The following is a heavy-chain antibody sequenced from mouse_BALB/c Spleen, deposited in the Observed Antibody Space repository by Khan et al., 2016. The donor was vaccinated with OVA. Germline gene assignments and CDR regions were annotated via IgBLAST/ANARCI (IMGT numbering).Heavy chain of an antibody. V-gene: IGHV5-6*01. CDR3: VDHLTGSFAY. D-gene: IGHD4-1*01. CDR2: ISSDGTYT. Sequence: EVQLVESGGDFVKPGGSLKLSCAASGFTFSVYSMSWVRQTPDKRLEWVATISSDGTYTYYPDSVKGRFTISRDNAKNTLYLQVISLKSEDTAMYFCVDHLTGSFAYWGHGTLVTVSA. CDR1: GFTFSVYS. J-gene: IGHJ3*01.